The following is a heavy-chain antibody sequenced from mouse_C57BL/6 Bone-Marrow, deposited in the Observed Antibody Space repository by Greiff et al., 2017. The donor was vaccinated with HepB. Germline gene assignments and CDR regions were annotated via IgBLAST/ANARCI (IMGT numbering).Heavy chain of an antibody. D-gene: IGHD1-1*01. CDR1: GFSFNTYA. CDR2: IRSKSNNYAT. V-gene: IGHV10-1*01. J-gene: IGHJ1*03. Sequence: EVQGVESGGGLVQPKGSLKLSCAASGFSFNTYAMNWVRQAPGKGLEWVARIRSKSNNYATYYADSVKDRFTISRDDSESMLYLQMNNLKTEDTAMYYCVRCPITKTNWYFDVWGTGTTVTVSS. CDR3: VRCPITKTNWYFDV.